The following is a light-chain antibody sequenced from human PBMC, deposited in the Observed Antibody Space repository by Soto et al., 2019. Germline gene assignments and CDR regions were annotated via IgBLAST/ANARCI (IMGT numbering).Light chain of an antibody. J-gene: IGKJ2*01. CDR3: LQHNSYPYT. V-gene: IGKV1-17*03. CDR2: DTS. CDR1: QDISRY. Sequence: DVLLTQSSSAMSAPVGAGITITCRASQDISRYLAWFQQKPGQVPERLIYDTSTLQPGVPSRFSGSCSGTEFTLAITGLQPEDFATYYCLQHNSYPYTFGQGTKVDIK.